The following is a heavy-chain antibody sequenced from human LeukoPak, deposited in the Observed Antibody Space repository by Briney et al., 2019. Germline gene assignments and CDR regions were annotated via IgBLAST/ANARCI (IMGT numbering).Heavy chain of an antibody. D-gene: IGHD6-19*01. J-gene: IGHJ4*02. CDR3: AKDRGYSSGWYGVDY. Sequence: PGGSLRLSCAASGFSFSSYGMHWVRQAPGKGLEWVAFIRYDGNNKYYADSVKGRFTISRDNSKNTLYLQMNSLRAEDTAVCYCAKDRGYSSGWYGVDYWGQGTLVTVSS. CDR2: IRYDGNNK. CDR1: GFSFSSYG. V-gene: IGHV3-30*02.